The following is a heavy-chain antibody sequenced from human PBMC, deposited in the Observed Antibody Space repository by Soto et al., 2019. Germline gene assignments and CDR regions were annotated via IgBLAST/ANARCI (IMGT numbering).Heavy chain of an antibody. Sequence: QITLKESGPPLVKPTQTLTLTCTFSGFSLSTGGMGLGWIRQPPGKALEWLALIYWDDDKRYSPSLKTRLTITKATSENQVVLTMTNMDPVDTATYYCAHSRSYGTILSFDYWGQGTLVTVSS. CDR2: IYWDDDK. CDR3: AHSRSYGTILSFDY. J-gene: IGHJ4*02. D-gene: IGHD1-1*01. CDR1: GFSLSTGGMG. V-gene: IGHV2-5*02.